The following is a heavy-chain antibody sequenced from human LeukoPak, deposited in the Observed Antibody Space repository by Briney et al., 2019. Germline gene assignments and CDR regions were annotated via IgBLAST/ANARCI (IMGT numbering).Heavy chain of an antibody. J-gene: IGHJ5*02. V-gene: IGHV1-69*05. CDR2: IIPIFGTA. CDR1: GGTFSSYA. Sequence: ASVKVSCKASGGTFSSYAISWVRQAPGQGLEWMGGIIPIFGTANYAQKFQGRVTITTDESTSTAYMELGSLRSEDTAVYYCATLPYYCSSTSCYSRWGFDPWGQGTLVTVSS. CDR3: ATLPYYCSSTSCYSRWGFDP. D-gene: IGHD2-2*02.